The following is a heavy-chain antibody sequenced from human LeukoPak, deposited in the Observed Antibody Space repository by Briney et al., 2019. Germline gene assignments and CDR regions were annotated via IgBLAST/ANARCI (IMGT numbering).Heavy chain of an antibody. CDR1: GLTVSRNY. V-gene: IGHV3-53*01. D-gene: IGHD3-10*01. CDR2: IYSSGST. Sequence: GGSLRLSCAASGLTVSRNYMSWVRQAPGKGLESVSVIYSSGSTYYADSVRGRFTISRDNSKNTLYLQMNSLRVEDTAVYYCARVGGHWGQGTLVTVSS. CDR3: ARVGGH. J-gene: IGHJ4*02.